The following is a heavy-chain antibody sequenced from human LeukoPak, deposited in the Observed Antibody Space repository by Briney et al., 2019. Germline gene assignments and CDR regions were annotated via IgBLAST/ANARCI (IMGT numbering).Heavy chain of an antibody. J-gene: IGHJ6*03. CDR3: ARGRKYSSGWPSSYYYYYYMDV. CDR1: GGSISSYY. CDR2: IYYSGST. V-gene: IGHV4-59*12. D-gene: IGHD6-19*01. Sequence: SETLSLTCTVSGGSISSYYWSWIRQPPGKGLEWIGYIYYSGSTNYNPSLKSRVTISVDTSKNQFSLKLSSVTAADTAVYYCARGRKYSSGWPSSYYYYYYMDVWGKGTTVTVSS.